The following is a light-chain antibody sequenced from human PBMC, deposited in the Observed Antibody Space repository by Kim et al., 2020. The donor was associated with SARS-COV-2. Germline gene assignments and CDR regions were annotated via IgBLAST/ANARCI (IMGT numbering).Light chain of an antibody. V-gene: IGKV3-15*01. J-gene: IGKJ4*01. CDR1: QSVRSN. CDR3: QQYNNWPPLT. Sequence: SPGERTTLSCRASQSVRSNLAWYQQKPGQAPRLLIYGASTRATGIPARFSGSGSGTDFTLTINSLQSEDFAVYYCQQYNNWPPLTFGGGTKVDIK. CDR2: GAS.